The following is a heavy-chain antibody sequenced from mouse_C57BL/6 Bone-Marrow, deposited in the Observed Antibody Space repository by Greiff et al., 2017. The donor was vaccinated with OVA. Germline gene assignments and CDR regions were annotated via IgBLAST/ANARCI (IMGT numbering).Heavy chain of an antibody. J-gene: IGHJ2*01. CDR3: AKSFAYYNDTWRGDY. CDR1: GYTFTCYW. CDR2: IDPDSGGT. Sequence: QVQLKQPGAELVKPGASVKLSCKASGYTFTCYWMHWVKQRPGRGLEWIGRIDPDSGGTKYTEKFKSKATLTVDKSSSTAYMQLSSLTSEDSAVYSCAKSFAYYNDTWRGDYWGQGTTLTVSS. V-gene: IGHV1-72*01. D-gene: IGHD2-4*01.